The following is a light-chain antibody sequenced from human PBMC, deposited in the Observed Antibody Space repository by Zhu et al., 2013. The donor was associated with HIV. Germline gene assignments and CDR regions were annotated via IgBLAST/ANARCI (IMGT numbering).Light chain of an antibody. CDR1: QSVSSSH. CDR2: DAS. CDR3: QQYGSSPLT. Sequence: EIVMTQSPATLSVSPGERATLSCRASQSVSSSHLAWYQQKPGQAPRLLIYDASSRAAGIPDNFSGSGSGTDFTLTINRLEPEDFAVYYCQQYGSSPLTFGGGPRWRSN. V-gene: IGKV3-20*01. J-gene: IGKJ4*01.